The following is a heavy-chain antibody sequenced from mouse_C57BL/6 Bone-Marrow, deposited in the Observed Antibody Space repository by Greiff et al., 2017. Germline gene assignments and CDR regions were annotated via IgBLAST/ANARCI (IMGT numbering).Heavy chain of an antibody. J-gene: IGHJ1*03. CDR1: GYTFTSYW. CDR3: ARSIVKYFDV. D-gene: IGHD2-5*01. V-gene: IGHV1-61*01. CDR2: IYPSDSET. Sequence: QVQLQQPGAELVRPGSSVKLSCKASGYTFTSYWMDWVKQRPGQGLEWIGNIYPSDSETHYNQKFKVKATLTVDKSSSTAYMQLSSLTSEDSAVYYCARSIVKYFDVWGTGTTVTVSS.